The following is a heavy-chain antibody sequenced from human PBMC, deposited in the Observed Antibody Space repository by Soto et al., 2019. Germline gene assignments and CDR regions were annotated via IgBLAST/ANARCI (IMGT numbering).Heavy chain of an antibody. V-gene: IGHV1-2*04. J-gene: IGHJ6*02. CDR1: SYTFTGYY. D-gene: IGHD4-17*01. CDR2: INTNSGGT. CDR3: ARATTVKGYYYYYGMDV. Sequence: ASVKVSCKASSYTFTGYYMHCVRQATGQGLVWMGWINTNSGGTNYAQKFQGWGTMTRDTSISKAYMELSRLRCDDTAVYYCARATTVKGYYYYYGMDVWGQGTTVTVS.